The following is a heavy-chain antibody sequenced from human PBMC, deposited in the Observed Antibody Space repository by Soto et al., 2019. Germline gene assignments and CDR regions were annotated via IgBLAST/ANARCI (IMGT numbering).Heavy chain of an antibody. Sequence: GGSLRLSCAASGFTFSDYYMSWIRQAPGKGLEWVSYISSSGSTIYYADSVKGRFTISRDNAKNSLYLQMNSLRAEDTAVYYCARDESGRQWLAPGHDAFDIWGQGTMVTVSS. V-gene: IGHV3-11*01. CDR3: ARDESGRQWLAPGHDAFDI. J-gene: IGHJ3*02. CDR1: GFTFSDYY. CDR2: ISSSGSTI. D-gene: IGHD6-19*01.